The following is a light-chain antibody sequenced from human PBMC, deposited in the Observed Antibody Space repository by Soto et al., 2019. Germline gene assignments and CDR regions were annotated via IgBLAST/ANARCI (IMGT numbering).Light chain of an antibody. V-gene: IGKV3-20*01. CDR2: ATF. J-gene: IGKJ1*01. CDR3: QQYNI. CDR1: QSISSSH. Sequence: EVVLTQSPGTLSLSPGDRATLSCKASQSISSSHLAWYQQKPGQAPRLLLYATFSRATGISDRFSGRGSGTEFTLTISSLQSDDFATYYCQQYNIFGQGTKVDIK.